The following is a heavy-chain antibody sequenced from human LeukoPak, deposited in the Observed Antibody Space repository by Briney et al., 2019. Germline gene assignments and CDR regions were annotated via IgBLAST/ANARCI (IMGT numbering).Heavy chain of an antibody. D-gene: IGHD3-22*01. CDR2: IIPIFGTA. J-gene: IGHJ4*02. Sequence: ASVKVSCKASGGTFSSYAISWVRQAPGQGLEWMGGIIPIFGTANYAQKFQGRVTITADESTSTAYMELSSLRSEDTAVYYCARAYDSSGYSRGGFDYWGQGTLVTVSS. V-gene: IGHV1-69*13. CDR1: GGTFSSYA. CDR3: ARAYDSSGYSRGGFDY.